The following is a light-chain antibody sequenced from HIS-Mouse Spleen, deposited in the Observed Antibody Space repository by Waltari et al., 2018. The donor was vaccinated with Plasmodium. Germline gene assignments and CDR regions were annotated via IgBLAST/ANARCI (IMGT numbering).Light chain of an antibody. CDR1: SRAVGGYHY. CDR3: CSYAGSYTWV. CDR2: DVS. Sequence: QSALTQPRSVSGSPGQSVTIPCTGTSRAVGGYHYVSWYQQHPGKAPQLMIYDVSKRPSGVPDRFSGSKSGNTASLTISGLQAEDEADYYCCSYAGSYTWVFGGGTKLTVL. J-gene: IGLJ3*02. V-gene: IGLV2-11*01.